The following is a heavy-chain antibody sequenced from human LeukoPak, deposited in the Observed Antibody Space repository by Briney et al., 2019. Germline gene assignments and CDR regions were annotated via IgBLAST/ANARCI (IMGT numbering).Heavy chain of an antibody. CDR3: ARVGGNYSSSWPLDY. V-gene: IGHV3-21*01. Sequence: GGSLRLSCAASGFTFSSYSMNWVRQAPGKGLEWVSSISSSSSYIYYADSVKGRFTISRDNAKNSLYLQMNSLRAEDTAVYYCARVGGNYSSSWPLDYWGQGTLVTVSS. J-gene: IGHJ4*02. CDR2: ISSSSSYI. CDR1: GFTFSSYS. D-gene: IGHD6-13*01.